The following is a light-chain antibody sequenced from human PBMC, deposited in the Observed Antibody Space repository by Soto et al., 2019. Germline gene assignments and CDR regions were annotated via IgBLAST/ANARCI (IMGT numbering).Light chain of an antibody. J-gene: IGLJ2*01. CDR3: ATWDGSLPGEV. V-gene: IGLV1-51*01. CDR2: DNN. Sequence: QSVLTQPPSVSGAPGQRVTISCTGSSSNIGTTYDVHWYQQLPGTAPKLLIYDNNKRPSGIPDRFSGSKSGTSGTLDITGLQTGDEADYYCATWDGSLPGEVFGGGTKLTVL. CDR1: SSNIGTTY.